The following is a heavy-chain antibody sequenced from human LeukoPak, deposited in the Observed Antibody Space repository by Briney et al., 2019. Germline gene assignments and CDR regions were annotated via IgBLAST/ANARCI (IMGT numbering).Heavy chain of an antibody. CDR2: ISGSGGST. V-gene: IGHV3-23*01. CDR3: AKVITGRIAVAGYYYYYYMDV. CDR1: GFTFSSYG. Sequence: PGGSLRLSCAASGFTFSSYGMSWVRQAPGKGLEWVSAISGSGGSTYYADSVKGRFTISRDNSKNTLYLQMNSLRAEDTAVYYCAKVITGRIAVAGYYYYYYMDVWGKGTTVTISS. D-gene: IGHD6-19*01. J-gene: IGHJ6*03.